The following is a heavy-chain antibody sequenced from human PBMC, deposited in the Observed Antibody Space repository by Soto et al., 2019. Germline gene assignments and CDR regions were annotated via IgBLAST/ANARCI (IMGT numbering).Heavy chain of an antibody. CDR1: GFTVSNNY. V-gene: IGHV3-66*01. CDR3: ARGPTVTSNWVNHHFYYMDV. J-gene: IGHJ6*03. D-gene: IGHD4-17*01. Sequence: EVQLVESGGGLAQPGGSLRLSCAASGFTVSNNYMTWVRQAPGKGLEWVSVIYSGGSSYYADSVKGRFTISRDNSKNMLYLEMNSLRAGDTAVYYCARGPTVTSNWVNHHFYYMDVWGKGTTGTVSS. CDR2: IYSGGSS.